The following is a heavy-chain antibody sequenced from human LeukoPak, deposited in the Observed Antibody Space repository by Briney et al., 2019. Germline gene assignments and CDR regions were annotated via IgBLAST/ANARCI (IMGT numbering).Heavy chain of an antibody. Sequence: GGSLRLSCAASGFTFSSYAMHWVRQAPGKGLEWVAVISYDGSNKYYADSVKGRFTISRDNSKNTLYLQMNSLRAEDTAVYYCARGSYRSEQSLGWGQGTLVTVSS. CDR3: ARGSYRSEQSLG. J-gene: IGHJ4*02. V-gene: IGHV3-30*01. D-gene: IGHD5-18*01. CDR1: GFTFSSYA. CDR2: ISYDGSNK.